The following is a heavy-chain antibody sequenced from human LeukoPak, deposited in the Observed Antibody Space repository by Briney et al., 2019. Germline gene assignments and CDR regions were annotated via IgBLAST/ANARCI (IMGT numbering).Heavy chain of an antibody. D-gene: IGHD2-15*01. CDR3: AKDRYCSGGSCYAVTFDY. CDR2: INGTAIDT. J-gene: IGHJ4*02. Sequence: GGSLRLSCAASGFSIMNSAMNWVRQAPGRGLEWVSAINGTAIDTDYADSVKGRFTISRDTSKNTVYLQMNSLRAEDTAVYYCAKDRYCSGGSCYAVTFDYWGQGTLVTVSS. CDR1: GFSIMNSA. V-gene: IGHV3-23*01.